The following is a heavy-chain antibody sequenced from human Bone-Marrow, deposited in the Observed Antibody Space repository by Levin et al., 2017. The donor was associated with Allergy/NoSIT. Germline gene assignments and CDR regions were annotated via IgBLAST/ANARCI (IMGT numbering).Heavy chain of an antibody. CDR2: ISGSGSTT. J-gene: IGHJ4*02. V-gene: IGHV3-23*01. Sequence: GESLKISCTASGFTFSSFYMTWVRQPPGKGLEWVSTISGSGSTTYYADSVNGRLTVSRDNSNHTLYLQLNSLRADDTAIYYCVKNRGAYFDYWGQGTLVTVSS. CDR1: GFTFSSFY. CDR3: VKNRGAYFDY. D-gene: IGHD1-26*01.